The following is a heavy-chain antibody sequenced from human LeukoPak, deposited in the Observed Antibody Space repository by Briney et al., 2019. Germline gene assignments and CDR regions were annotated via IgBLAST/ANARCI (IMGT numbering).Heavy chain of an antibody. CDR3: ARDISGGSHVFDI. CDR1: GGSISGYS. J-gene: IGHJ3*02. Sequence: MSSETLSLTCTVSGGSISGYSWNWIRQPPGKGLEWIGSIYYSGRTNYNPSLESRVTISVDTSKNQFSLQLNPVTAADTAVYYCARDISGGSHVFDIWGQGTMVTVSS. D-gene: IGHD3-3*02. CDR2: IYYSGRT. V-gene: IGHV4-59*08.